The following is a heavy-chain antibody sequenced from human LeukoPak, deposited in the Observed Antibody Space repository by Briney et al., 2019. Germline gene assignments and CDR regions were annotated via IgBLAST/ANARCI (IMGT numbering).Heavy chain of an antibody. D-gene: IGHD6-19*01. J-gene: IGHJ4*02. Sequence: ASVKVSCKASGYTFTSYGISWVRQAPGQGLEWMGWISAYNGNTNYAQNLQGRVTMTTDTSTTTAYMELRGLTYDDTAIYYCARDLAGIAVTADWGQGTLVTVSS. CDR3: ARDLAGIAVTAD. V-gene: IGHV1-18*01. CDR2: ISAYNGNT. CDR1: GYTFTSYG.